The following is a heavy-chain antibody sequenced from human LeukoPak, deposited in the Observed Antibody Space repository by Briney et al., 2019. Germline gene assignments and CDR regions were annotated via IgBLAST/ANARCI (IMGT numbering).Heavy chain of an antibody. D-gene: IGHD5-12*01. V-gene: IGHV1-18*01. Sequence: ASVKVSCKTSGYTFSSYGISWVRQAPGQGHEWMGWISAYNGNTNDAQKLQGRVTMTTDTSTSTAYMEVRSLRSDDTAVYYCARDRSGYEGGDYWGQGTLVTVSS. CDR3: ARDRSGYEGGDY. J-gene: IGHJ4*02. CDR1: GYTFSSYG. CDR2: ISAYNGNT.